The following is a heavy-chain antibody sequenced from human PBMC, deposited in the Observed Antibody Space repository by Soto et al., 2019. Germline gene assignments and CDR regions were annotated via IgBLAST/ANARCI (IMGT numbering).Heavy chain of an antibody. CDR1: GFTLSSYD. CDR3: TRKTPPTGMEV. D-gene: IGHD3-9*01. Sequence: EVQLVESGGGLVQPXGSLRLSCAASGFTLSSYDIHWVRQATGEGLAWVSGIGSGGDTHYADSVKGRVIISREDGKNSLYLQMNNLRVGDTAVYYCTRKTPPTGMEVWGQGATVTVSS. CDR2: IGSGGDT. V-gene: IGHV3-13*01. J-gene: IGHJ6*02.